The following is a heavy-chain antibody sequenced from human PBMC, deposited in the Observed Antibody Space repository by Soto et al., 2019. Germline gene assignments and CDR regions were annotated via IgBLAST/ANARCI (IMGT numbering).Heavy chain of an antibody. CDR1: GFTFDDYA. Sequence: GGSLRLSCAASGFTFDDYAMHWVRQAPGKGLEWVSGISWNSGSIGYADSVKGRFTISRDNAKNSLYLQMNSLRAEDTALYYCAKDSTVASPLFDAFDIWGQGTMVTVSS. J-gene: IGHJ3*02. D-gene: IGHD4-4*01. V-gene: IGHV3-9*01. CDR2: ISWNSGSI. CDR3: AKDSTVASPLFDAFDI.